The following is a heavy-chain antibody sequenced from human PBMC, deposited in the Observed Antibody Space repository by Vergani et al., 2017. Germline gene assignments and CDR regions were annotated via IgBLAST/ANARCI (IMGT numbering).Heavy chain of an antibody. V-gene: IGHV3-30*01. Sequence: QVQLVESGGGVVQPGRSLRLSCAASGFTFSSYAMHWVRQAPGKGREWVAVISYDGSNKYYADSVKGRFTISRDNSKNTLYLQMNSLRAEDTAVYYCAKAGWDDPSLDYWGQGTLVTVSS. D-gene: IGHD1-1*01. CDR3: AKAGWDDPSLDY. CDR2: ISYDGSNK. CDR1: GFTFSSYA. J-gene: IGHJ4*02.